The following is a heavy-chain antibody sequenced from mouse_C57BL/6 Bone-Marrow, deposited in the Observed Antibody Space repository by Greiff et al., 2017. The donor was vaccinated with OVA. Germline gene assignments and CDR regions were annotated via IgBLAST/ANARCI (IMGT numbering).Heavy chain of an antibody. CDR2: IYIGNGYT. J-gene: IGHJ1*03. D-gene: IGHD1-1*01. CDR3: ALYYYGLWYFDV. CDR1: GYTFTSYG. Sequence: EVQRVESGAELVRPGSSVKMSCKTSGYTFTSYGINWVKQRPGQGLEWIGYIYIGNGYTEYNEKFKGKATLTSDTSSSTAYMQLSSLTSEDSAIYFCALYYYGLWYFDVWGTGTTVTVSS. V-gene: IGHV1-58*01.